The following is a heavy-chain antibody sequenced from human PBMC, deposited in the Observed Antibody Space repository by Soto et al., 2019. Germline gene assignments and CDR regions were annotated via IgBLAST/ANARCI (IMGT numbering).Heavy chain of an antibody. D-gene: IGHD3-10*01. V-gene: IGHV4-34*01. J-gene: IGHJ5*02. Sequence: SETLSLTCAVYGGSFSGYYWSWIRQPPGKGLEWIGEINHSGSTNQNPSLKSRVTISVDTSKNQFSLKLSSVTAADTAVYYCARGYYYGSGSYPNWFDPWGQGTLVTVSS. CDR3: ARGYYYGSGSYPNWFDP. CDR1: GGSFSGYY. CDR2: INHSGST.